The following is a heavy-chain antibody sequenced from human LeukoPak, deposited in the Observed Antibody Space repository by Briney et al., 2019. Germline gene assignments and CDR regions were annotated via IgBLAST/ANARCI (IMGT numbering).Heavy chain of an antibody. CDR1: AFTFSSYA. J-gene: IGHJ4*02. CDR3: AERLSGSYYTPLDY. D-gene: IGHD1-26*01. Sequence: GGSLRLSCAASAFTFSSYAMSWVRQAPGKGLEWVSGISGSGSSTYYADSVKGRFTISRDNSKDTLYLLMNSLRAEDSAVYYCAERLSGSYYTPLDYWGQGTLVTVSS. V-gene: IGHV3-23*01. CDR2: ISGSGSST.